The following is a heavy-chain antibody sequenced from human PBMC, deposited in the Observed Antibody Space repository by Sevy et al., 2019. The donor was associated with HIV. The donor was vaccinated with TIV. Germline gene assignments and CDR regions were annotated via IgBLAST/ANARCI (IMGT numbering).Heavy chain of an antibody. V-gene: IGHV1-69*13. Sequence: ASVKVSCKASGGTFSSYGSSWVRQAPGQGLEWMGGIIPILGTVNYAQMFQGRVTITADESTKTAYMELSSLRSEDTAVYYCARGGGNGWYYFDYWGQETLVTVSS. CDR2: IIPILGTV. CDR1: GGTFSSYG. CDR3: ARGGGNGWYYFDY. D-gene: IGHD6-19*01. J-gene: IGHJ4*02.